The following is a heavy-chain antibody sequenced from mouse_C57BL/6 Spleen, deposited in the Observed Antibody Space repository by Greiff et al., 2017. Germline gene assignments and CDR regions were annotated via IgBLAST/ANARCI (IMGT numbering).Heavy chain of an antibody. D-gene: IGHD1-1*02. Sequence: QVQLQQPGAELVKPGASVKLSCKASGYTFTSYWMHWVKQRPGQGLAWIGMIHPNSGSTNYNEKFKSKATLTVDKSSSTAYMQLSSLTSEDSAVYYCARSRDGVFAYGGQGTLVTVSA. V-gene: IGHV1-64*01. CDR3: ARSRDGVFAY. CDR1: GYTFTSYW. J-gene: IGHJ3*01. CDR2: IHPNSGST.